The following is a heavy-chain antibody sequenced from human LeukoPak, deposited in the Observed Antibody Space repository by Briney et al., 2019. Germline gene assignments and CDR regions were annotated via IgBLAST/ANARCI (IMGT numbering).Heavy chain of an antibody. CDR1: GFTFSSYA. V-gene: IGHV3-23*01. J-gene: IGHJ6*02. Sequence: GGSLRLSCAASGFTFSSYAMSWVRQAPGKGLEWVSAISGSGGSTHYADSVKGRSTISRDNSKNTLYLQMNTLRAEDTAVYYCAKDQGSGSLYYYGMDVWGQGTTVTVSS. D-gene: IGHD6-19*01. CDR3: AKDQGSGSLYYYGMDV. CDR2: ISGSGGST.